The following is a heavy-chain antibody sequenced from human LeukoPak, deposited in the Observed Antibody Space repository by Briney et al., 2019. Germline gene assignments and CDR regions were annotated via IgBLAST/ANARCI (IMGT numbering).Heavy chain of an antibody. V-gene: IGHV3-74*01. D-gene: IGHD5-18*01. CDR2: INSDGSST. Sequence: PGGSLRLSCAASGFTFSSYWMHWVRQAPGKGLVWVSRINSDGSSTSYADPVKGRFTISRDNAKNTLYLQMNSLRAEDTAVYYCASLSGYSYGVDYWGQGTLVTVSS. J-gene: IGHJ4*02. CDR3: ASLSGYSYGVDY. CDR1: GFTFSSYW.